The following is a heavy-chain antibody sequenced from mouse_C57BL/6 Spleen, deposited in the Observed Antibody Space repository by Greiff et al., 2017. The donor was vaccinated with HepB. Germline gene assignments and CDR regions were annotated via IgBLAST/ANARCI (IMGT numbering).Heavy chain of an antibody. D-gene: IGHD1-1*01. CDR2: IYPGSGNT. Sequence: VQRQQSGAELVRPGASVKLSCKASGYTFTDYYINWVKQRPGQGLEWIARIYPGSGNTYYNEKFKGKATLTAEKSSSTAYMQLSSLTSEDSAVYFCARGDTTVDYWGQGTLVTVSA. CDR3: ARGDTTVDY. J-gene: IGHJ3*01. V-gene: IGHV1-76*01. CDR1: GYTFTDYY.